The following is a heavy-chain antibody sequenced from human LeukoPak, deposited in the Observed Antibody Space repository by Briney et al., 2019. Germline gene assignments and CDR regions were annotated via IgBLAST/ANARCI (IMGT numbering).Heavy chain of an antibody. V-gene: IGHV4-39*01. CDR2: IYYSGST. Sequence: SETLSLTCTVSGGSISSSTFYWGWIRQPPGKGLEWIGSIYYSGSTYYNPSLKSRVTISVDTSKNQFSLKLSSVTAADTAVYYCARLLGSHINYFDPWGQGTLVTVSS. J-gene: IGHJ5*02. CDR3: ARLLGSHINYFDP. CDR1: GGSISSSTFY. D-gene: IGHD2-21*01.